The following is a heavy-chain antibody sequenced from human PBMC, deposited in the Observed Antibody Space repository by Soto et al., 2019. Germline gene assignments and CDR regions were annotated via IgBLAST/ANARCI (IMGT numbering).Heavy chain of an antibody. J-gene: IGHJ2*01. CDR3: ARCYCSVGSCFTCWHFDL. V-gene: IGHV1-18*01. Sequence: QVQVVQSGAEVKKPGASVKVAWKASGYTFSTFGMSWVRQAPGQGLEWMGWISVEKGDTNSAQKFQDRVTMTTDTSTGTAYMELRSLTSDDTAVYYCARCYCSVGSCFTCWHFDLWGRGTLVTVSS. CDR2: ISVEKGDT. CDR1: GYTFSTFG. D-gene: IGHD2-15*01.